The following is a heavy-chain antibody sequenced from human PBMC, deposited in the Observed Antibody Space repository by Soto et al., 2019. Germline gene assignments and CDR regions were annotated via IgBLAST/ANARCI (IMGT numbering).Heavy chain of an antibody. V-gene: IGHV1-69*02. Sequence: QVQLVQSGAEVKSAGSSVKVSCKASGDTFNFYSINWVRQAPGLGLEWVGRVNPILSMSNYAQRCQGRVTMTADKXTGTAYMELRSRRSEHTAIYYCASNYGSGYRAFDSWGQGALVTVSS. CDR3: ASNYGSGYRAFDS. CDR2: VNPILSMS. CDR1: GDTFNFYS. D-gene: IGHD3-10*01. J-gene: IGHJ4*02.